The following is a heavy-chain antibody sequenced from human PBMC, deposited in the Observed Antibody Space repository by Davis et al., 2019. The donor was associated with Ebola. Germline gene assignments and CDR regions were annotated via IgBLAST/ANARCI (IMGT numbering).Heavy chain of an antibody. CDR1: GFTFSSYA. V-gene: IGHV3-23*01. Sequence: GESLKISCAASGFTFSSYAMSWVRQAPGKGLEWVSAISGSGGSTYYADSVKGRFTIYRDNSKNTLYLQMNSLRAEDTAVYYCATTLESLMVYAKGQGLITMVRGAFDYWGQGTLVTVSS. CDR3: ATTLESLMVYAKGQGLITMVRGAFDY. D-gene: IGHD3-10*01. CDR2: ISGSGGST. J-gene: IGHJ4*02.